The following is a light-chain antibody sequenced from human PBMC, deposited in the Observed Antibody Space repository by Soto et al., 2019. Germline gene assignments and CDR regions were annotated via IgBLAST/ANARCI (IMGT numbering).Light chain of an antibody. CDR2: DVS. CDR1: LPLRDNL. V-gene: IGKV3-20*01. J-gene: IGKJ1*01. CDR3: HQYHSSPT. Sequence: ENVLTQSPATLSLSPGQMATLTCRASLPLRDNLLAWYQQKPGQTPRVLIYDVSTRATGVPDRFIGSGSATDFTLTIARLEPGDSAVYFCHQYHSSPTFGQGTKVEIK.